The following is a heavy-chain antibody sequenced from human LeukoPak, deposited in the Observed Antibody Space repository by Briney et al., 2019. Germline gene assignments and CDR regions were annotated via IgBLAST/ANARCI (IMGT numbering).Heavy chain of an antibody. CDR2: ISHAGSNE. J-gene: IGHJ4*02. V-gene: IGHV3-30*03. CDR1: GFIFSSYG. Sequence: GRSLRLSCAASGFIFSSYGMHWIRQAPGKGLEWVALISHAGSNEYYAAPVKGRFTISGDNSNNEFYLQMDSLRPEDTAVYYCARGGAPAVYFDYWGQGALVTVSS. CDR3: ARGGAPAVYFDY. D-gene: IGHD1-26*01.